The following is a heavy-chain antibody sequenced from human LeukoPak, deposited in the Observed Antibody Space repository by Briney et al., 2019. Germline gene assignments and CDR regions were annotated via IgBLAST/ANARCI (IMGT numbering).Heavy chain of an antibody. Sequence: ASVKVSCKASGYTFTGNYMHWVRQAPGQGLEWMGWINPHSGGTNYAQKFQGRVTMTRDTSISTAYMELSRLRSDDTAVYYCARVKENYDYVWGTSHAFDIWGQGTMVTVSS. D-gene: IGHD3-16*01. J-gene: IGHJ3*02. CDR1: GYTFTGNY. CDR3: ARVKENYDYVWGTSHAFDI. V-gene: IGHV1-2*02. CDR2: INPHSGGT.